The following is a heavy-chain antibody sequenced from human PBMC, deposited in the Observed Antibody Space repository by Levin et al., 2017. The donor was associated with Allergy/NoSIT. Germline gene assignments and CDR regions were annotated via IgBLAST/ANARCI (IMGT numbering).Heavy chain of an antibody. CDR1: GFTFSSYW. CDR3: ATYSSGWYDAFDI. D-gene: IGHD6-19*01. V-gene: IGHV3-7*01. J-gene: IGHJ3*02. Sequence: GGSLRLSCAASGFTFSSYWMSWVRQAPGKGLEWVANIKQDGSEKYYVDSVKGRFTISRDNAKNSLYLQMNSLRAEDTAVYYCATYSSGWYDAFDIWGQGTMVTVSS. CDR2: IKQDGSEK.